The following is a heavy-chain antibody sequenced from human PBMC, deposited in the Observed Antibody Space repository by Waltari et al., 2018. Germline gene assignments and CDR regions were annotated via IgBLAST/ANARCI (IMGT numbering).Heavy chain of an antibody. D-gene: IGHD6-19*01. Sequence: QVQLVQSGAEVKKPGASVKVSCKASGYRFNSYAMHWVRQAPGQRREWMGWINAANGNTKYSQKFQGRVTITRDTSASTAYMELSSLRSEDTAVYYCARDRSGIPVAGIHGFDIWGQGTMVTVSS. J-gene: IGHJ3*02. V-gene: IGHV1-3*01. CDR3: ARDRSGIPVAGIHGFDI. CDR2: INAANGNT. CDR1: GYRFNSYA.